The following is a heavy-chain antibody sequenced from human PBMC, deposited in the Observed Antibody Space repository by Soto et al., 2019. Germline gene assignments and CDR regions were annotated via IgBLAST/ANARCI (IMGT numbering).Heavy chain of an antibody. V-gene: IGHV4-59*01. J-gene: IGHJ4*02. Sequence: AETLSLTCTVSGGSIFTYYCIWIRHPPGEGLEWIGYIYYSGTTKYNPSLKSRVTISLDTSKNHFSLKLSSVTAADTAVYYCTRVGGYYGDYPNFDYWGQGARVTVSS. CDR1: GGSIFTYY. CDR2: IYYSGTT. D-gene: IGHD4-17*01. CDR3: TRVGGYYGDYPNFDY.